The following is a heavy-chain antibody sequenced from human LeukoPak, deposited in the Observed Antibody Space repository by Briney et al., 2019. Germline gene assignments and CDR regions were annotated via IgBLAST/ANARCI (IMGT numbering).Heavy chain of an antibody. CDR2: ISSNGGST. CDR3: AKPITLGWGVDFDD. V-gene: IGHV3-64D*08. CDR1: GFTFSSYA. J-gene: IGHJ4*02. D-gene: IGHD3-10*01. Sequence: GGSLRLSCSASGFTFSSYAMHWVRQAPGKGLEYVSAISSNGGSTYYADSVKGRFTISRDNSKNTLYLQMSSLRAEDTAVFYCAKPITLGWGVDFDDWGQGTLVTVSS.